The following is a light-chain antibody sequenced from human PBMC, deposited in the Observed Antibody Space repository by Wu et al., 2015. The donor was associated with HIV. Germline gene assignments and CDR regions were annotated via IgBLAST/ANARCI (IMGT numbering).Light chain of an antibody. V-gene: IGKV3-20*01. Sequence: ETVMTQSPATLSVSPGERATLSCRASQSVSSNLAWYQQKPGQAPRLLIYGASSRATGIPDRFSGSGSGTDFTLTISRLEPGDFAVYYCQQYDSSPMYTFGQGTKLEIK. CDR3: QQYDSSPMYT. J-gene: IGKJ2*01. CDR1: QSVSSN. CDR2: GAS.